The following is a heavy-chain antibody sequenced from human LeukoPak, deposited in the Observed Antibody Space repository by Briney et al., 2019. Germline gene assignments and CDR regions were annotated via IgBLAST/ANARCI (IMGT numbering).Heavy chain of an antibody. CDR3: ARQYHGSGSYSAFDI. D-gene: IGHD3-10*01. CDR2: IYPGDSDT. Sequence: GESLKIFCKGSGYSFTSYWIGWVRQMPGKGLEWMGIIYPGDSDTRYSPSFQGQVTISADKSISTAYLQWSSLKASDTAMYYCARQYHGSGSYSAFDIWGQGTMVTVSS. V-gene: IGHV5-51*01. J-gene: IGHJ3*02. CDR1: GYSFTSYW.